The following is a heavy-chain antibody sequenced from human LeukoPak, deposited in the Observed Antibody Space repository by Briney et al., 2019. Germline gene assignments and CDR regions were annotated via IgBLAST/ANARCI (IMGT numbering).Heavy chain of an antibody. J-gene: IGHJ4*02. D-gene: IGHD4-17*01. CDR3: ARDPDYGDYGPEVDY. Sequence: GRSLRLSCAVSGFTFSSYGMYWVRQAPGKGLEWVAVISYDGSNEYYGDSVKGRFTISRDNAKNSLYLQMNSLRAEDTAVYYCARDPDYGDYGPEVDYWGQGTLVTVSS. V-gene: IGHV3-30*03. CDR2: ISYDGSNE. CDR1: GFTFSSYG.